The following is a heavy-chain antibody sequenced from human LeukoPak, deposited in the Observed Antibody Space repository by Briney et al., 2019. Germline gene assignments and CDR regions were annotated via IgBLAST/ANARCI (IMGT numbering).Heavy chain of an antibody. Sequence: GGSLRLSCSASGFIFSDYWMHWVRQGPGKGLVWVSRIKSDGSSTSYAESVKGRFTISRDNAKNTVYVHMNNLRDEDTAVYYCARGGRYAYFLDYWGQGTLVTVSS. J-gene: IGHJ4*02. V-gene: IGHV3-74*01. CDR2: IKSDGSST. CDR3: ARGGRYAYFLDY. D-gene: IGHD3-16*01. CDR1: GFIFSDYW.